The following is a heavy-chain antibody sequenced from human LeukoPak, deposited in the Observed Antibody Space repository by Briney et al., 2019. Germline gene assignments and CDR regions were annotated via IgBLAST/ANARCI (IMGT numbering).Heavy chain of an antibody. Sequence: SEPLSLTCTVSGGSISSYYWTWIRQSAGKGLEWIGRINTSGSTNYNPSLRSRVTMSVNTSKNQFSLNLTSVTAADTAVYSCAREGGDPRWLDPWGQGTLVTVSS. CDR3: AREGGDPRWLDP. D-gene: IGHD6-25*01. CDR2: INTSGST. J-gene: IGHJ5*02. CDR1: GGSISSYY. V-gene: IGHV4-4*07.